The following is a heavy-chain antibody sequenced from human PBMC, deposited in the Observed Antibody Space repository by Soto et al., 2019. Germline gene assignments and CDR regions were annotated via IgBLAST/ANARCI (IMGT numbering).Heavy chain of an antibody. CDR1: GGSISSGGYS. V-gene: IGHV4-30-2*01. J-gene: IGHJ4*02. D-gene: IGHD3-10*01. Sequence: SETLSLTWAVSGGSISSGGYSWSWIRQPPGKGLEWIGYIYHSGSTHYNPSLKSRVTISLDTSKNQFSLNLRSVTAADTAVYYCASMGYHYGSGSYPLDYWGQGTLVTVSS. CDR2: IYHSGST. CDR3: ASMGYHYGSGSYPLDY.